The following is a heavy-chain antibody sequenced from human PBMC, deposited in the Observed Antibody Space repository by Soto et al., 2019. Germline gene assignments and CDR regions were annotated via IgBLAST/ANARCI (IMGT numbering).Heavy chain of an antibody. V-gene: IGHV1-69*02. Sequence: SVKVSCKASGGTFSSYTFSWVRQAPGQGLEWMGRIVPILGIGNYAQKFQGSVTITADKSTSTAYMELSSLRSEDTAVYYCASDILDYYDSSGYRNWFDPWGQGTLVTVSS. D-gene: IGHD3-22*01. CDR2: IVPILGIG. CDR1: GGTFSSYT. J-gene: IGHJ5*02. CDR3: ASDILDYYDSSGYRNWFDP.